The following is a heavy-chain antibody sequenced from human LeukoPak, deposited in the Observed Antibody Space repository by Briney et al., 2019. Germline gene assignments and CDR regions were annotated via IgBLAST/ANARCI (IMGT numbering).Heavy chain of an antibody. CDR3: ARHRSGWLQSSFDY. Sequence: SETLSFTCSVSGGSISSSSSYWGWIRQALGKGLEWIGSIGYRGSSLDNPALNSRVTISVNTSKNQFALKLSSVTATDPAVYYCARHRSGWLQSSFDYWGQGTLVTVSS. J-gene: IGHJ4*02. V-gene: IGHV4-39*01. D-gene: IGHD5-24*01. CDR2: IGYRGSS. CDR1: GGSISSSSSY.